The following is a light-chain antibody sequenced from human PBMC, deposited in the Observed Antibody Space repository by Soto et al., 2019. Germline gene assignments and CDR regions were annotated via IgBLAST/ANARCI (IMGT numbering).Light chain of an antibody. CDR2: DAS. J-gene: IGKJ5*01. CDR3: QQYSSLVT. CDR1: QTISSL. Sequence: DIQLTQSPSTLSASVGDRATITFQASQTISSLLAWYQHKPGKAPNLLIYDASSLESGVPSRFSGSGSGTEFTLTISSLQPDDSATYYCQQYSSLVTFGQGTRLEIK. V-gene: IGKV1-5*01.